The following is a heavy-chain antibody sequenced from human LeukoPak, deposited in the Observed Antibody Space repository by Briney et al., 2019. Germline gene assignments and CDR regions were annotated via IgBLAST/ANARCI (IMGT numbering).Heavy chain of an antibody. D-gene: IGHD2-15*01. CDR2: INGDGSNV. J-gene: IGHJ6*03. CDR1: GFVFSDYY. Sequence: PGGSLRLSCAASGFVFSDYYMHWVRQAPGKGLVWVSHINGDGSNVNYADSVKGRFTISRDNAKNSLFLQMNSLRAEDTAVYYCARVLRYCSGGNCYSGGLGYMDVWGKGTTVTISS. V-gene: IGHV3-74*01. CDR3: ARVLRYCSGGNCYSGGLGYMDV.